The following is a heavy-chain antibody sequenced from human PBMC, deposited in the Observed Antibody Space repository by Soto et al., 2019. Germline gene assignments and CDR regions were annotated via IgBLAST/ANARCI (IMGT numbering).Heavy chain of an antibody. D-gene: IGHD3-22*01. V-gene: IGHV4-59*01. Sequence: QVQLQESGPGLVKSSETLSLTCTVSGASIRSYYWSWIRQPPGKGLEWIGYIYYSGSTNYNPSLKSRVTISVDTSKSLFSLKLSSVTAADTAVYYCARPWTTRNYDNSYFDLWGRGTLVTVSS. CDR3: ARPWTTRNYDNSYFDL. J-gene: IGHJ2*01. CDR2: IYYSGST. CDR1: GASIRSYY.